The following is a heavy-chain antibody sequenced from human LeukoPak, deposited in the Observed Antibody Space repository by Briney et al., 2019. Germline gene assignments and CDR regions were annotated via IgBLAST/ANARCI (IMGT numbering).Heavy chain of an antibody. CDR3: VKEYHSRGFGAYFDY. Sequence: GGSLRLSCTASKFTFSHHCMQWVRQAPGKGLEWVAVIFSDGSIKVYADSVKGRFTLSRDNSINPVDLQMNSLRAEDTAVYYCVKEYHSRGFGAYFDYGGQGTLVTVSS. CDR2: IFSDGSIK. J-gene: IGHJ4*02. CDR1: KFTFSHHC. V-gene: IGHV3-30*18. D-gene: IGHD3-3*01.